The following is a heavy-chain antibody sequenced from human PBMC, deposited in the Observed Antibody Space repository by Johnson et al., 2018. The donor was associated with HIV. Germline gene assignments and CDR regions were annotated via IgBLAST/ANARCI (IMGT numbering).Heavy chain of an antibody. D-gene: IGHD4-23*01. V-gene: IGHV3-30-3*01. CDR3: AREEGVGDDYGGKYAFDI. J-gene: IGHJ3*02. CDR2: ISYDGSNK. CDR1: GFTFSSYA. Sequence: QVQLVESGGGVVKPGRSLRLSCAASGFTFSSYAMHWVRQAPGKGLEWVAVISYDGSNKYYADSVKGRFTISRDNSKNTLYLQMNSLRAEDTAVYYCAREEGVGDDYGGKYAFDIWGQGTMVTVSS.